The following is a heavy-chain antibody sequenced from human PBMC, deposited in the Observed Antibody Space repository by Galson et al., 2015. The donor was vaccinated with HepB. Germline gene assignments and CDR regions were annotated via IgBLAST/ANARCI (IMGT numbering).Heavy chain of an antibody. D-gene: IGHD3-16*01. J-gene: IGHJ2*01. CDR3: TTDPRGEWLYGSSWYFDL. CDR2: IKSKTDGGTT. V-gene: IGHV3-15*01. CDR1: GFTFSNAW. Sequence: SLRLSCAASGFTFSNAWMSWVRQAPGKGLEWVGRIKSKTDGGTTDYAAPVKGRFTISRDDSKNTLYLQMNNLKTEDTAVYYCTTDPRGEWLYGSSWYFDLWGRGTLVTVSS.